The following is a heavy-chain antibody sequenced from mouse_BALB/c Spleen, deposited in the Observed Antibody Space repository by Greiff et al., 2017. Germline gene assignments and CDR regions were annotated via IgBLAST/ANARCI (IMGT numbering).Heavy chain of an antibody. D-gene: IGHD2-10*01. V-gene: IGHV1-15*01. CDR2: IDPETGGT. CDR3: TTYYGNYVAY. Sequence: QVQLQQSGAELVRPGASVTLSCKASGYTFTDYEMHWVKQTPVHGLEWIGAIDPETGGTAYNQKFKGKATLTADNSSSTAYMELRSLTSEDSAGYYCTTYYGNYVAYWGQGTLVTVSA. CDR1: GYTFTDYE. J-gene: IGHJ3*01.